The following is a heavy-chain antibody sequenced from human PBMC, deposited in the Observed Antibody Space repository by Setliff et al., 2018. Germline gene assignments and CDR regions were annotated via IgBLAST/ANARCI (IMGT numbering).Heavy chain of an antibody. CDR2: IYPGDSDT. J-gene: IGHJ3*02. Sequence: SLKISCKGSGYSFTSYWIGWVRQMPGKGLEWMGIIYPGDSDTRYSPSFQGQVTISADKSISTAYLQWSSLKASDTAMYYCARPKNHYDSSGYYYALAFDIWGQGTMVTVSS. CDR3: ARPKNHYDSSGYYYALAFDI. V-gene: IGHV5-51*01. CDR1: GYSFTSYW. D-gene: IGHD3-22*01.